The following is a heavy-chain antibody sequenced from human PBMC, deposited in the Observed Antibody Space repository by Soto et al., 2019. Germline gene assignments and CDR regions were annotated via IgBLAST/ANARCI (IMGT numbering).Heavy chain of an antibody. V-gene: IGHV3-48*01. CDR3: MRIGRGTTGVY. J-gene: IGHJ4*02. CDR2: ISSSSSTI. CDR1: GFTFNIYS. D-gene: IGHD1-1*01. Sequence: DVQLVESGGGLVRPGGSLRLSCAASGFTFNIYSMNWVRQAPGKGMEWVSYISSSSSTIYYADSVKGRFTISRDNAKNSLYLQLNSRRPEDTAVYYCMRIGRGTTGVYCGQGTLGSVSS.